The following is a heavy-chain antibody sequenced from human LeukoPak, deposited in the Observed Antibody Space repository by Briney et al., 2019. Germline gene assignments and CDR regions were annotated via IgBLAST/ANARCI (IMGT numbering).Heavy chain of an antibody. V-gene: IGHV3-21*04. CDR1: GFTFSNYS. Sequence: GGSLRLSCAASGFTFSNYSMNWVRQAPGKGLEWVSSISSSSSYIYYADSVKGRFTISRDNAKNSLYLQMNSLRAEDTAVYYCAKGGSYRSQPYFDYWGQGILLTVSS. D-gene: IGHD3-16*02. CDR3: AKGGSYRSQPYFDY. CDR2: ISSSSSYI. J-gene: IGHJ4*02.